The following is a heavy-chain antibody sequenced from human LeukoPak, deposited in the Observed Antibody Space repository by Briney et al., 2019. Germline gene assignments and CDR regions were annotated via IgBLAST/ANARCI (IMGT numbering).Heavy chain of an antibody. J-gene: IGHJ3*02. Sequence: ASVKVSRKASGYTFTGYYMHWVRQAPGQGLEWMGWINPNSGGTNYAQKFQGRVTMTRDTSISTAYMELSRLRSDDTAVYYCARTTYGDYVGVAFDIWGQGTMVTVSS. CDR1: GYTFTGYY. CDR3: ARTTYGDYVGVAFDI. CDR2: INPNSGGT. D-gene: IGHD4-17*01. V-gene: IGHV1-2*02.